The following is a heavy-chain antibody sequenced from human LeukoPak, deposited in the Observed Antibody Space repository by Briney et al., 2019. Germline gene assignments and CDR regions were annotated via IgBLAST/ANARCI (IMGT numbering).Heavy chain of an antibody. D-gene: IGHD6-13*01. CDR2: ISAYNGNT. V-gene: IGHV1-18*04. CDR1: GYTFTGYY. J-gene: IGHJ4*02. Sequence: ASVKVSCKASGYTFTGYYMHWVRQAPGQGLEWMGWISAYNGNTNYAQKLQGRVTMTTDTSTSTAYMELRSLRSDDTAVYYCASGRAAAARYFDYWGQGTLVTVSS. CDR3: ASGRAAAARYFDY.